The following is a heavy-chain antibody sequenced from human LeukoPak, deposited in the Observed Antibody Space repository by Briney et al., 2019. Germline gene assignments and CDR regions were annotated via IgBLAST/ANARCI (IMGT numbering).Heavy chain of an antibody. CDR1: GGSISSSSYY. CDR2: IYYSGST. CDR3: ARGGGTGGSSSSSSARYYYYMDV. D-gene: IGHD6-6*01. V-gene: IGHV4-39*07. Sequence: SETLSLTCTVSGGSISSSSYYWGWIRQPPGKGLEWIGSIYYSGSTYYNPSLKSRVTISVDTSKNQFSLKLSSVTAADTAVYYCARGGGTGGSSSSSSARYYYYMDVWGKGTTVTVSS. J-gene: IGHJ6*03.